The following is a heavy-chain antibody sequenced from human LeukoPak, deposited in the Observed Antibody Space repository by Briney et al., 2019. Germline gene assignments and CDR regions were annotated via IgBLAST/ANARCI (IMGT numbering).Heavy chain of an antibody. J-gene: IGHJ5*02. V-gene: IGHV3-21*04. Sequence: GGSLRLSCAASGFTFSSCSMNWVRQAPGKGLEWVSSISSSSSYIYYADSVKGRFTISRDNSKNTLYLQMNSLRAEDTAVYYCARVGGITGTTRWFDPWGQGTLVTVSS. D-gene: IGHD1-7*01. CDR1: GFTFSSCS. CDR2: ISSSSSYI. CDR3: ARVGGITGTTRWFDP.